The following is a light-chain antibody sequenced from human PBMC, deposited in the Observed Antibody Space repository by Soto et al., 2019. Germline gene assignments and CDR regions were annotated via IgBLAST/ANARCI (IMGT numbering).Light chain of an antibody. CDR2: TTS. V-gene: IGKV1-39*01. Sequence: DIPMTQSPSSLSASVGDRVTITCRASQSISTYLNWYQQKPGKAPKLLIYTTSNLQTGVPSRFSGSGSGTDFTLTISSLQPEDFATYYCQQGHSVPLTFGGGTKVEIK. J-gene: IGKJ4*01. CDR3: QQGHSVPLT. CDR1: QSISTY.